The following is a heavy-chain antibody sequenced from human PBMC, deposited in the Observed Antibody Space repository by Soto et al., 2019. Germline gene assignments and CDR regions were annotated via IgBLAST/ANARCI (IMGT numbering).Heavy chain of an antibody. CDR2: ISAYNGNT. V-gene: IGHV1-18*01. CDR1: GYTFTSYG. D-gene: IGHD3-3*01. CDR3: ASVCLHFRVLSYFYA. J-gene: IGHJ1*01. Sequence: ASVKFACPSSGYTFTSYGISWVRQAPGQGLEWMGWISAYNGNTNYAQKLQGRVTMTTDTSTSTAYMELRSLRSDDTAVYYCASVCLHFRVLSYFYAWGKRTLVTV.